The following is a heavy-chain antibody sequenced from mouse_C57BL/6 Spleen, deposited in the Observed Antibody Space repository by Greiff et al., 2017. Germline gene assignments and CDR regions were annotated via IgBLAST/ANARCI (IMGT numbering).Heavy chain of an antibody. CDR3: ARGSLYAMDY. J-gene: IGHJ4*01. V-gene: IGHV1-81*01. Sequence: QVQLQQSGAELARPGASVKLSCKASGYTFTSYGISWVKQRTGQGLEWIGEIYPRSGNTYYIEKFKGKATLTADKSSSTAYMELRSLTSEDSAVYFCARGSLYAMDYWGQGTSVTVSS. CDR1: GYTFTSYG. CDR2: IYPRSGNT.